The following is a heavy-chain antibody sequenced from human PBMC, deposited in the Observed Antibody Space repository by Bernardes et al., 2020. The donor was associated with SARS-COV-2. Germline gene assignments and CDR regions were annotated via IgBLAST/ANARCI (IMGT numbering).Heavy chain of an antibody. J-gene: IGHJ6*02. Sequence: TLSFTCTVSGGSISSSSYYWGWIRQPPGKGLEWIGSIYYSGSTYYNPSLKSRVTISVDTSKNQFSLKLSSVTAADTAVYYCARHGDLLLGDYYGMDVWGQGTTVTVPS. CDR2: IYYSGST. CDR1: GGSISSSSYY. V-gene: IGHV4-39*01. CDR3: ARHGDLLLGDYYGMDV. D-gene: IGHD7-27*01.